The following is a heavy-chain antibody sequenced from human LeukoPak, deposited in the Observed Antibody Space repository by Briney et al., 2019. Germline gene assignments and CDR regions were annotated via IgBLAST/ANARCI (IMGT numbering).Heavy chain of an antibody. J-gene: IGHJ4*02. CDR3: ARGGAWIQLWYYFDY. CDR2: IYYSGST. CDR1: GGSISSGGYY. D-gene: IGHD5-18*01. V-gene: IGHV4-31*03. Sequence: PSQTLSLTCTVSGGSISSGGYYWSCIRQHPGKGLEWIGYIYYSGSTYYNPSLKSRVTISVDTSKNQFSLKLSSVTAADTAVYYCARGGAWIQLWYYFDYWGQGTLVTVSS.